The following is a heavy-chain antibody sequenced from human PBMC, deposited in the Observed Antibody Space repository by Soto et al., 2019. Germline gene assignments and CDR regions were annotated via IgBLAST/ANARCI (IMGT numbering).Heavy chain of an antibody. CDR3: ARAPSVEMAEDAFNS. Sequence: ASSKVPCNSCVYGFHSYPMHWVRPAPRQGLEWMGIINPSGGSTSYAQKFQCRVTMTSDTSTSTVYMELSSLRSEDRAVYYCARAPSVEMAEDAFNSWGQGKRVT. CDR2: INPSGGST. CDR1: VYGFHSYP. V-gene: IGHV1-46*02. J-gene: IGHJ3*02.